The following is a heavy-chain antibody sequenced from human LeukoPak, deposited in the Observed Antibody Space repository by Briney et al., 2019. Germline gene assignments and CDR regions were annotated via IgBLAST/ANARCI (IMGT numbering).Heavy chain of an antibody. CDR3: ARWKAGITMIVAKRGGLDP. Sequence: ASVKVSCKVSGYTLTELSMHWVRQAPGKGLEWMGGFDPEDGETIYAQKFQGRVTITRDTSASTAYMELSSLRSEDTAVYYCARWKAGITMIVAKRGGLDPWGQGTLVTVSS. CDR1: GYTLTELS. CDR2: FDPEDGET. V-gene: IGHV1-24*01. J-gene: IGHJ5*02. D-gene: IGHD3-22*01.